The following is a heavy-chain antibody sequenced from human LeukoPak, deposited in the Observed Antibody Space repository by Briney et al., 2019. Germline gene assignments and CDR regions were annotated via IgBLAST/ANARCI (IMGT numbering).Heavy chain of an antibody. J-gene: IGHJ4*02. V-gene: IGHV3-21*01. D-gene: IGHD1-1*01. Sequence: GGSLRLSCAASGFTFSGYTMTWVRQAPGKGLEWVSSISNSSTYIYYADSVKGRFTISRDNVQNSLSLQMNSLRAEDTAVYYCARSTGTSFDYWGQGTLVTVSS. CDR1: GFTFSGYT. CDR3: ARSTGTSFDY. CDR2: ISNSSTYI.